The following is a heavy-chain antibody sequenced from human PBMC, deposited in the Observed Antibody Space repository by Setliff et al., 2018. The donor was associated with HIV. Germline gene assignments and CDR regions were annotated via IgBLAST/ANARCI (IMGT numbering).Heavy chain of an antibody. CDR1: GATFSTYT. CDR3: AGGTYYYDSSGYYLLPGAFDI. J-gene: IGHJ3*02. D-gene: IGHD3-22*01. Sequence: SVKVSCKASGATFSTYTINWVRQAPGQGLEWMGGIIPILGTADANYPRKFQGRVTITTDESTSTAYMELSSLRSEDTAVYYCAGGTYYYDSSGYYLLPGAFDIWGQGTMVTVSS. CDR2: IIPILGTADA. V-gene: IGHV1-69*16.